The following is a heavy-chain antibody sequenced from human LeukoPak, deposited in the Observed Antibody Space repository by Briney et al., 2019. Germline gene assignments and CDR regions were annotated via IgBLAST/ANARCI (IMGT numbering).Heavy chain of an antibody. J-gene: IGHJ4*02. D-gene: IGHD1-26*01. CDR3: ARDNEWELLGFDY. V-gene: IGHV1-69*13. CDR2: IIPIFATA. CDR1: GGTFSSYA. Sequence: SVKVSCKASGGTFSSYAISWVRQAPGQGLEWMGGIIPIFATANYAQRFQGRVTITADESTSTAYMELSSLRFEDTAVYYCARDNEWELLGFDYWGQGTLVTVSS.